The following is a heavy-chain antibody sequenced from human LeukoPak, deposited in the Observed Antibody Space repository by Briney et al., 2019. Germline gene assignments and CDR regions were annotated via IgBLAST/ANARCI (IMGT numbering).Heavy chain of an antibody. CDR3: AKAAQTMVVTMPFDY. CDR1: GFTFSSYW. J-gene: IGHJ4*02. Sequence: GSLRLSCAASGFTFSSYWIHWVRQGPGKGLVWVSRINSDGSKIRYADSVKGRFTISRDNSKNTLYLQMNSLRAEDTAVYYCAKAAQTMVVTMPFDYWGQGTLVTVSS. D-gene: IGHD4/OR15-4a*01. CDR2: INSDGSKI. V-gene: IGHV3-74*01.